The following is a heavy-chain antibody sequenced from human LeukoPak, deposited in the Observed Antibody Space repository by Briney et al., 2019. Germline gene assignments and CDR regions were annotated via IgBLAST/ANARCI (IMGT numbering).Heavy chain of an antibody. CDR2: IIPIFGTA. Sequence: SVKVSCKASGGTFSSYAISWVRQAPGQGLEWMGGIIPIFGTASYAQKFQGRVTITADESTSTAYMELSSLRSEDTAVYYCAIGVLRYFDRAYYYYYMDVWGKGTTVTISS. J-gene: IGHJ6*03. CDR1: GGTFSSYA. V-gene: IGHV1-69*13. CDR3: AIGVLRYFDRAYYYYYMDV. D-gene: IGHD3-9*01.